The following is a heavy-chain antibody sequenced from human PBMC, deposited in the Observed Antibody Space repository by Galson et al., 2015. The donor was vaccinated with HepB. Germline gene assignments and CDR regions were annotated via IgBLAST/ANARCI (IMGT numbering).Heavy chain of an antibody. D-gene: IGHD3-10*01. Sequence: SLRLSCAASGFTFSSYGMHWVRQAPGKGLEWVAVISYDGSNKYYADSVKGRFTISRDNSKNTLYLQMNSLRAEDTAVYYCAKVLLWFGEFPNSNWFDPWVQGTLVTVSS. CDR1: GFTFSSYG. CDR2: ISYDGSNK. J-gene: IGHJ5*02. V-gene: IGHV3-30*18. CDR3: AKVLLWFGEFPNSNWFDP.